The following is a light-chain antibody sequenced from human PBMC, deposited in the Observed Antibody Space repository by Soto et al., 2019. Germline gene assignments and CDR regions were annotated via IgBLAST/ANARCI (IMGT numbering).Light chain of an antibody. CDR2: GAS. V-gene: IGKV3-20*01. Sequence: EIALTQSPGTLSLSPGKRATLACRASQSISSSYSAWYQQKPGPAPRLLIDGASNRATGIPDRFSGSGSGTDFTLTISRLEHEDFAVYYCQQYGSSGTFGQGTKVDIK. CDR1: QSISSSY. CDR3: QQYGSSGT. J-gene: IGKJ1*01.